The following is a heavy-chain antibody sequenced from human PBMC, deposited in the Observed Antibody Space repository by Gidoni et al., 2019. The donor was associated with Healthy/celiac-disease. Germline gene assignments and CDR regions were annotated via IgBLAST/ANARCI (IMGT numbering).Heavy chain of an antibody. CDR3: AGQSPGAYYYYYMDV. CDR2: IYYSGST. CDR1: GGPISSYY. Sequence: QVQLQESGPGPVKPSETLSLTCTVSGGPISSYYWSWIRQPSGKGLEWIGYIYYSGSTNYNPSLKSRVTISVDTSKNQFSLKLSSVTAADTAVYYCAGQSPGAYYYYYMDVWGKGTTVTVSS. J-gene: IGHJ6*03. D-gene: IGHD3-10*01. V-gene: IGHV4-59*01.